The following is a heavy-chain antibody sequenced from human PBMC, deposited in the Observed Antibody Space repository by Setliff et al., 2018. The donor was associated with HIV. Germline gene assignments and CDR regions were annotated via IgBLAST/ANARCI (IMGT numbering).Heavy chain of an antibody. Sequence: ASVKVSCKASGNNFTTYAINWVRQAPGQGLEWMGWINTNTGNPRYAQGFTERFVFSVDTSGSTAYLQINSLKAEDTAVYYCARNYYDVWSLSFGGWFDPWGQGTLVTVSS. D-gene: IGHD3-3*01. V-gene: IGHV7-4-1*02. CDR3: ARNYYDVWSLSFGGWFDP. J-gene: IGHJ5*02. CDR1: GNNFTTYA. CDR2: INTNTGNP.